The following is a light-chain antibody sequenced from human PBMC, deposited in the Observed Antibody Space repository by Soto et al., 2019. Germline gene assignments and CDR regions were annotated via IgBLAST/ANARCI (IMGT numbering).Light chain of an antibody. J-gene: IGLJ2*01. Sequence: QSALTQPRSVSGSPGQSVTISCTGTSSDVGGYSYVSWYQQHSGKAPKLMIDDVSKRPSGVPDRFSGSKSGKTASLTISGLQTDYEADYYCCSYAGSYTLVFGGGTKLTVL. CDR1: SSDVGGYSY. CDR3: CSYAGSYTLV. CDR2: DVS. V-gene: IGLV2-11*01.